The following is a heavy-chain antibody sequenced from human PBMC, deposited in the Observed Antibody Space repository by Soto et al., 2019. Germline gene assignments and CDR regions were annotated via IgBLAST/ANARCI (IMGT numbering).Heavy chain of an antibody. CDR1: GGSISSGGYS. CDR2: IYHSGST. V-gene: IGHV4-30-2*01. Sequence: TSETLSLTCAVSGGSISSGGYSWSWIRQPPGKGLEWIGYIYHSGSTYYNPSLKSRVTISVDRSKNQFSLKLSSVTAADTAVYYCASFSNWPGPHYGMDVWGPGTTVTVSS. CDR3: ASFSNWPGPHYGMDV. D-gene: IGHD6-13*01. J-gene: IGHJ6*02.